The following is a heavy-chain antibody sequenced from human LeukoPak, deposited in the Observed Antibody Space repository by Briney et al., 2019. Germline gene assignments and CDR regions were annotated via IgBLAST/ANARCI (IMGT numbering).Heavy chain of an antibody. J-gene: IGHJ6*02. CDR1: GDSVSSNSAA. CDR3: ARDQAGSSSWTFYYYYGMDV. Sequence: SQTLSLTCALSGDSVSSNSAAWNWIRQSPSRGLEWLGRAYYRSKWYNDYAVSVKSRITINPDTSKNQFSLQLNSVTPEDTAVYYCARDQAGSSSWTFYYYYGMDVWGQGTTVTVSS. CDR2: AYYRSKWYN. V-gene: IGHV6-1*01. D-gene: IGHD6-13*01.